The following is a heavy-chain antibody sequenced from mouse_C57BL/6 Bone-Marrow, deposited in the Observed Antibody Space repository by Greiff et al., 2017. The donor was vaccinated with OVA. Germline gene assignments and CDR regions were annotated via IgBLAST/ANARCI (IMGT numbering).Heavy chain of an antibody. V-gene: IGHV5-4*01. Sequence: EVQRVESGGGLVKPGGSLKLSCAASGFTFSSYAMSWVRQTPEQRLEWVATISDGGSYTYYPDNVKGRFTIARDNAKNNLYLQMSHLKSEYTAMYYCARDVGWLLPYYFDYWGQGTTLTVSS. CDR3: ARDVGWLLPYYFDY. D-gene: IGHD2-3*01. CDR1: GFTFSSYA. CDR2: ISDGGSYT. J-gene: IGHJ2*01.